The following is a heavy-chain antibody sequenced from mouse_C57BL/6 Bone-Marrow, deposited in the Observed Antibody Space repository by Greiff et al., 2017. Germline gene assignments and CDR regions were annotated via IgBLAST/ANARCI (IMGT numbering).Heavy chain of an antibody. CDR2: IYPRSGNT. CDR1: GYTFTSYG. D-gene: IGHD2-3*01. Sequence: LQESGAELARPGASVKLSCKASGYTFTSYGISWVKQRTGQGLEWIGEIYPRSGNTYYNEKFKGKATLTADKSSSTAYMELRSLTAEDAAVYFGAREGFYDAMDYWGQGTSVTVSS. CDR3: AREGFYDAMDY. V-gene: IGHV1-81*01. J-gene: IGHJ4*01.